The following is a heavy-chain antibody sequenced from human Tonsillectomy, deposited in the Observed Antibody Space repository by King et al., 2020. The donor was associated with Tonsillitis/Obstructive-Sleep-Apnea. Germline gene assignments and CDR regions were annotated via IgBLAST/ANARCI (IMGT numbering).Heavy chain of an antibody. CDR3: ARAYDSSLNSRLPVFDY. CDR1: GGSISSGGYY. CDR2: IYYSGST. J-gene: IGHJ4*02. D-gene: IGHD3-22*01. V-gene: IGHV4-31*03. Sequence: VQLQESGPGLVKPSQTLSLTCTVSGGSISSGGYYWSWIRQHPGKGLEWIGYIYYSGSTYYNPSLKSRVTISVETSKNQFSLKLSSVTAADTAVYYCARAYDSSLNSRLPVFDYWGQGTLVTVSS.